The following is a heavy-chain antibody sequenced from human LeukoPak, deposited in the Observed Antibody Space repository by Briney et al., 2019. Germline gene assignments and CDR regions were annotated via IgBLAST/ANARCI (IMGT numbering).Heavy chain of an antibody. CDR1: EFTFSNYG. Sequence: GGSLRLSCAASEFTFSNYGLHWVRQAPGKGLEWVAVVLYDGSKRYYADSVKGRFTISRDNSKNTLYLQMNSLRAEDTAVYYCARDYSSSWSYGTDVWGQGTTVTVSS. D-gene: IGHD6-13*01. V-gene: IGHV3-33*01. J-gene: IGHJ6*02. CDR3: ARDYSSSWSYGTDV. CDR2: VLYDGSKR.